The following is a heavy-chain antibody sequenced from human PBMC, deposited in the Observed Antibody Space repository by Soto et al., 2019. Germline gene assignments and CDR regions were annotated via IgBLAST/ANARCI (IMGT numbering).Heavy chain of an antibody. V-gene: IGHV4-38-2*01. CDR3: SRLTTVRYFDY. D-gene: IGHD3-9*01. Sequence: PSETLSLTCAVSGDAMRTDYYWGWVRQPPGKGLEWIGSIYHSGSAYYNPSLTSRVTILVDTSKNQLSLKVNSVTAADTDGFYFSRLTTVRYFDYGCQGTLVTASS. CDR1: GDAMRTDYY. CDR2: IYHSGSA. J-gene: IGHJ4*02.